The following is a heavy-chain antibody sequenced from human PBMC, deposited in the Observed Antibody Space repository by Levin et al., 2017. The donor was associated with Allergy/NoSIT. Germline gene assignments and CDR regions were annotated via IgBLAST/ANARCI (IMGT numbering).Heavy chain of an antibody. V-gene: IGHV3-11*01. CDR1: GFTFGDYY. Sequence: GGSLRLSCEASGFTFGDYYMTWIRQTPGKGLEWIAYISLTGSSTYYADSLKGRFTISRDNTKGSLFLQMDSLRADDTAVYYCARHFRYSSSSVEYWGRGTLVNVSS. CDR2: ISLTGSST. J-gene: IGHJ4*02. D-gene: IGHD2-2*01. CDR3: ARHFRYSSSSVEY.